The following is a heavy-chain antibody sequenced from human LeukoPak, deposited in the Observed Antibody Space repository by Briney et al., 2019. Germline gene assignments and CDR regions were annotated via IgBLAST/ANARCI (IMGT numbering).Heavy chain of an antibody. J-gene: IGHJ4*02. CDR3: ARDLGSYYPYYLDY. Sequence: AGGSLRLSCAASGFTFDDYGMSWVRQAPGKGLEWVSSISSSSSYIYYADSVKGRFTISRDNAKNSLYLQMNSLRAEDTAVYYCARDLGSYYPYYLDYWGQGTLVTVSS. CDR2: ISSSSSYI. V-gene: IGHV3-21*01. D-gene: IGHD1-26*01. CDR1: GFTFDDYG.